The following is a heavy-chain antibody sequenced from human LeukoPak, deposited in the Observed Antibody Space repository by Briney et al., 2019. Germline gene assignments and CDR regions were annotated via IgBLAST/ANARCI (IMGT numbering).Heavy chain of an antibody. D-gene: IGHD3-10*01. V-gene: IGHV3-7*01. CDR1: GFTFNNYW. J-gene: IGHJ4*02. CDR2: IKQDGSER. Sequence: GGSLRLSCAASGFTFNNYWMSWVRQAPGKGLEWVANIKQDGSERNYVDSVKGRFAISRDNAKNSLYLQMNSLRAEDTAVYYCARDHYGSGNYYSFFDYWGQGTLVTVSS. CDR3: ARDHYGSGNYYSFFDY.